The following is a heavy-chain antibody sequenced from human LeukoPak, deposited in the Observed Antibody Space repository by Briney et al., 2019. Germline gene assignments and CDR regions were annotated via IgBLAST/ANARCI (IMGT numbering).Heavy chain of an antibody. CDR1: GFTFSSYG. CDR3: ARDLYCSGGSCLYFDY. Sequence: PGGSLRLSRAASGFTFSSYGMHWVRQAPGKGLEWVAVMYYDGISKYYADSVKGRFTISRDNSMNPLYLQMNSLRAEDTAVYFCARDLYCSGGSCLYFDYWGQGTLVTVSS. J-gene: IGHJ4*02. V-gene: IGHV3-33*01. D-gene: IGHD2-15*01. CDR2: MYYDGISK.